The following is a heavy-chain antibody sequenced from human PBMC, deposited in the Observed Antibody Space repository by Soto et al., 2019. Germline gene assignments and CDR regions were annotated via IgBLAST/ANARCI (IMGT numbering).Heavy chain of an antibody. D-gene: IGHD3-22*01. CDR1: GFPFSGAA. CDR3: TRSLATMIVKLQEYYFDY. J-gene: IGHJ4*02. CDR2: IRSKANSYAT. Sequence: GGALRLSCAASGFPFSGAAMHWVRQASGKGLEWAGRIRSKANSYATAYAASGKGRFTVSRDDSKNTAYLQMNSLKTEDTDVYYCTRSLATMIVKLQEYYFDYWGQGTLVTVSS. V-gene: IGHV3-73*01.